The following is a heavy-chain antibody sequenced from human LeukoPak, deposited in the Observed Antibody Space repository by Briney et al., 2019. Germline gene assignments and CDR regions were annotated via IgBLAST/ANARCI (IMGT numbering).Heavy chain of an antibody. Sequence: SGPTLVKPTQTLTLTCTFSGFSLSTSGVGVGWIRQPPGKALEWLALIYWNNDNRYSPSLKSRLTITKDTSKNQVVLTMTNMDPVDTATYYCARYADYRFLYYFHYWGQGTLVTVSS. CDR1: GFSLSTSGVG. J-gene: IGHJ4*02. CDR2: IYWNNDN. V-gene: IGHV2-5*01. D-gene: IGHD4-17*01. CDR3: ARYADYRFLYYFHY.